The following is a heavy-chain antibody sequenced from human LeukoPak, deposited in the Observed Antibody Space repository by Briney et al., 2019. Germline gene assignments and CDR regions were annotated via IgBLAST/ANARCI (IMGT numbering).Heavy chain of an antibody. CDR2: IIDSGNSI. CDR1: GFTFSSCS. V-gene: IGHV3-23*01. D-gene: IGHD1-26*01. Sequence: GGSLRLSCAASGFTFSSCSMSWVRQAPGKGLEWVSTIIDSGNSIYYADSAEGRFTISRDNSKNTLYLQMNSLRAGDTAVYYCAKDPIFSGSYGVFDYWGLGTLVTVSS. J-gene: IGHJ4*02. CDR3: AKDPIFSGSYGVFDY.